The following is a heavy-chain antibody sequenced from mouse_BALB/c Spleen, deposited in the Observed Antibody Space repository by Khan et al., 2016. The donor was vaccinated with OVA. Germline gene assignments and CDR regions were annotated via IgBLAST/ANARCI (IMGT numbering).Heavy chain of an antibody. CDR1: GYTFTTYW. CDR3: TRDIIDY. V-gene: IGHV1-7*01. D-gene: IGHD1-3*01. Sequence: QVQLKESGAELAKPGASVKMSCKASGYTFTTYWMHWVKQRPGQGLEWIGYINPTSGYTDYNEKFKDRATLSADKSSSTAYMQLSSLTSEDSAVYYCTRDIIDYWAQGTTLTVAS. CDR2: INPTSGYT. J-gene: IGHJ2*01.